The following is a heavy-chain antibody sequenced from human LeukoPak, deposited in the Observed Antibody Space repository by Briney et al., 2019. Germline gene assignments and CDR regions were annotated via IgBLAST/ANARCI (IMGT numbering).Heavy chain of an antibody. CDR1: GFTFSSYA. CDR3: AKTTRGYCSGDSCYGLDY. Sequence: PGGSLRLSCAASGFTFSSYAMSWVRQAPGKGLEWVSAISGSGGSTYYADSVKGRFTISRDNSKNTLYLQMNSLRAEDTAVYYCAKTTRGYCSGDSCYGLDYWGQGTLVTVSS. CDR2: ISGSGGST. D-gene: IGHD2-15*01. V-gene: IGHV3-23*01. J-gene: IGHJ4*02.